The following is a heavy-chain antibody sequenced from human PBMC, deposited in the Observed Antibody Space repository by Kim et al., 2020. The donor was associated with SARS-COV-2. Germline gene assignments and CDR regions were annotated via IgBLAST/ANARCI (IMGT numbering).Heavy chain of an antibody. Sequence: GGSLRLSCASSGFTFSDRYMDWVRQAPGKGLEWVGLIRNKPNSYTTEYAASVKGRFSISRDDSKNSLYLQMNSLKTEDTAVYYCVRNDGGGLDYWGQGNLVTVSS. CDR1: GFTFSDRY. CDR3: VRNDGGGLDY. J-gene: IGHJ4*02. V-gene: IGHV3-72*01. D-gene: IGHD3-16*01. CDR2: IRNKPNSYTT.